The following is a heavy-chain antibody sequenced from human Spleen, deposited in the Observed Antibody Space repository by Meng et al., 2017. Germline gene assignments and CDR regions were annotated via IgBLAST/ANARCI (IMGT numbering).Heavy chain of an antibody. Sequence: GESLKISCAASGFSFSDYAMYWVRQAPGKGLEWVAIISYGGSNKKYAESVMGRFTISRDNSNNTVYLQMNSLRPEDTAVYYCARDTCASYRSGWSPPPPHLYAMDVWGQGTTVNVSS. CDR3: ARDTCASYRSGWSPPPPHLYAMDV. CDR2: ISYGGSNK. D-gene: IGHD6-19*01. V-gene: IGHV3-30*04. CDR1: GFSFSDYA. J-gene: IGHJ6*02.